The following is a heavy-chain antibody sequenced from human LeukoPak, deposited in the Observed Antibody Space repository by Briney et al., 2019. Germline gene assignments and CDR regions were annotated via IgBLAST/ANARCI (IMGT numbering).Heavy chain of an antibody. V-gene: IGHV4-39*01. CDR3: ARHRDGYYFDY. CDR2: IYYRGST. J-gene: IGHJ4*02. D-gene: IGHD3-10*01. CDR1: GGSISSSSYY. Sequence: PSETLSLTCTVSGGSISSSSYYWGWIRQPPGKGLEWIGSIYYRGSTYYNPSLKSRVTISVDTSKNQFSLKLSSVTAADTAVYYCARHRDGYYFDYWGQGTLVTVSS.